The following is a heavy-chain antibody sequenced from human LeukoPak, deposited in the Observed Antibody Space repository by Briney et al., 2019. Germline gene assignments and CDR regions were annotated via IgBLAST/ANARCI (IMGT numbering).Heavy chain of an antibody. CDR3: ARPEAAAADAFDI. CDR1: GYSFTSYW. J-gene: IGHJ3*02. Sequence: GESLKISCKGSGYSFTSYWIGWERQMPGKGLEWMGIIYPGDSDTRYSPSFQGQVTISADKSISTAYLQWSSLKASDTAMYYCARPEAAAADAFDIWGQGTMVTVSS. D-gene: IGHD6-13*01. V-gene: IGHV5-51*01. CDR2: IYPGDSDT.